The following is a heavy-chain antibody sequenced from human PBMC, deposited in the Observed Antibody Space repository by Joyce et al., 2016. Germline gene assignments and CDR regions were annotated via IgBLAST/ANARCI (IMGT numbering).Heavy chain of an antibody. CDR2: RDTMSGGT. J-gene: IGHJ4*02. CDR1: GYTFTGFY. CDR3: ARDLTGSGWFYFDH. Sequence: VHLVQSGAEVKEPGASVKVSCKASGYTFTGFYVHWVRQAPGQGLEWMGKRDTMSGGTTYAQKFQGRGTLTRDTAANTHYMELTSLTSDDTAVFYCARDLTGSGWFYFDHWGQGTLVTVSS. V-gene: IGHV1-46*01. D-gene: IGHD6-19*01.